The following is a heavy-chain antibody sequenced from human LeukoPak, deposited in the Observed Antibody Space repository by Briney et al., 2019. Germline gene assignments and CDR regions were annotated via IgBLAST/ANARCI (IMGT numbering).Heavy chain of an antibody. CDR1: GYTFTSYA. J-gene: IGHJ4*02. CDR2: INAGNGNT. D-gene: IGHD3-22*01. V-gene: IGHV1-3*01. Sequence: ASVKVSCKASGYTFTSYAMHWVRQAPGQRLEWMGWINAGNGNTKYSQKFQGRVTITRDTSASTAYMELSSLRAEDTAVYCCARGVYDSSGYYDYWGQGPLVTVSS. CDR3: ARGVYDSSGYYDY.